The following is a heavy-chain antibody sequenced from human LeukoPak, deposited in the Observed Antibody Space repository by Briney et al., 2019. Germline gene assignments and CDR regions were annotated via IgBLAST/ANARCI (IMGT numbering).Heavy chain of an antibody. CDR2: IYTSGST. V-gene: IGHV4-61*02. Sequence: SETLSLTCTVSGGSISSGSYYWSWIRQPAGKGLEWIGRIYTSGSTNYNPSLKSRVTISVDTSKNQFSLKLSSVTAADTAVYYCARAAEMATIHWGQGTLVTVSS. D-gene: IGHD5-24*01. CDR3: ARAAEMATIH. J-gene: IGHJ4*02. CDR1: GGSISSGSYY.